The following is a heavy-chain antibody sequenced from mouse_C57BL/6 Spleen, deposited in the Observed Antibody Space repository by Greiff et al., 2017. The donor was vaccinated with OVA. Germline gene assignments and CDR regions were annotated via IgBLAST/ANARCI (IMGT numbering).Heavy chain of an antibody. CDR1: GYTFTDYY. Sequence: VQLQQSGPELVKPGASVKISCKASGYTFTDYYMNWVKQSHGKSLEWIGDINPNNGGTSYNQKFKGKATLTVDKSSSTAYMELRSLTSEDSAVYYCARLKTPTYGSSYDWYFDVWGTGTTVTVSS. CDR2: INPNNGGT. V-gene: IGHV1-26*01. CDR3: ARLKTPTYGSSYDWYFDV. D-gene: IGHD1-1*01. J-gene: IGHJ1*03.